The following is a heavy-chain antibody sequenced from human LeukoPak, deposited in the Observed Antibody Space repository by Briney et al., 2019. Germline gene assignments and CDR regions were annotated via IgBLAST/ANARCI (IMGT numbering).Heavy chain of an antibody. CDR2: IYVSGGST. Sequence: GGSLRLSCAASGFTFSSYGMSWVRQAPGKGLEWVSAIYVSGGSTFYADSVKGRFTVSRDNGKNTLYLQMNSLRVEDTAVYYCARAGSGWYNSFDYWGQGTLVTVSS. V-gene: IGHV3-23*01. CDR1: GFTFSSYG. J-gene: IGHJ4*02. D-gene: IGHD6-19*01. CDR3: ARAGSGWYNSFDY.